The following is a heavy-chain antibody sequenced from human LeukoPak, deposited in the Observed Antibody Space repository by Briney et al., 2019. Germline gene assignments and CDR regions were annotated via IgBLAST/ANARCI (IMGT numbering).Heavy chain of an antibody. J-gene: IGHJ4*02. Sequence: KPSETLSLTPTLPGGAMTSGVYYWAWIRQTPGKDLEWIGNIYYTGSTTYSNPSLKSRVAISIDTSKNQFSLRLSTVTAADTGLDFCERQGERYVFPEDFDSWGQGTLVSVSS. CDR3: ERQGERYVFPEDFDS. CDR1: GGAMTSGVYY. V-gene: IGHV4-39*01. D-gene: IGHD3-16*01. CDR2: IYYTGST.